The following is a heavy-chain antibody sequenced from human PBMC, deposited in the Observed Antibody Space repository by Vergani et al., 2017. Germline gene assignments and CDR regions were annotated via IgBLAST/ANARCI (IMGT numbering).Heavy chain of an antibody. CDR3: AKHFRGWGIDY. CDR1: GFTLSNYD. Sequence: QVQLVESGGGVVQRGGSLRLSCATSGFTLSNYDMQWIRQGPGKGLEFVAFIQFDGSKQYYADSVKGRFTLSRDFSKNTLYLQMNSLRNDDTATYYCAKHFRGWGIDYWGQGTQFIVSS. J-gene: IGHJ4*02. D-gene: IGHD3-16*01. CDR2: IQFDGSKQ. V-gene: IGHV3-30*02.